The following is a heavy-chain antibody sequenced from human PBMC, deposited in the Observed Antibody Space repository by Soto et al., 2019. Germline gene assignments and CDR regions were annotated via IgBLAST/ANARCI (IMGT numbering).Heavy chain of an antibody. CDR3: TRDDVHWSGGRCYGVPMDV. Sequence: EVQLVESGGGLVQPGGSLRLTCAASGFTVSSKYMSWVRQAPGKGLEWVSLIQSGGSTYYAGSVKGRFTISRDNSENTLFLQMNSLRVEDTAVYYCTRDDVHWSGGRCYGVPMDVCGKGTTVTVSA. J-gene: IGHJ6*04. D-gene: IGHD2-15*01. CDR2: IQSGGST. V-gene: IGHV3-66*01. CDR1: GFTVSSKY.